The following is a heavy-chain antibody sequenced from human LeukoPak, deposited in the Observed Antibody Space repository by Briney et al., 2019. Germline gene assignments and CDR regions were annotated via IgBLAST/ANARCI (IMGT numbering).Heavy chain of an antibody. D-gene: IGHD3-22*01. CDR3: ARETYDSSGYYYPDY. CDR1: GGSISSYY. V-gene: IGHV4-59*01. CDR2: IYYSGST. J-gene: IGHJ4*02. Sequence: SETLSLICTVSGGSISSYYWSWIRQPSGKGLEWIGYIYYSGSTNYNTSLTSRVTISLDTSKNQFSLKLSSVTAADTAVYYCARETYDSSGYYYPDYWGQGTLVTVSS.